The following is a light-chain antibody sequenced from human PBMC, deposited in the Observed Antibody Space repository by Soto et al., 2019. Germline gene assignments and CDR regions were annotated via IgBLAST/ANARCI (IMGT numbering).Light chain of an antibody. Sequence: QSALTQPPSVSWAPGQRVTISCTGSSSNIVAVHDVNWYQQLPGTAPKPLIYDNNIRPSGLPDRFSGYKSGASASLAITGLQGVDEADYYCQSHDIRLGXSCVVGTGTKVXV. CDR1: SSNIVAVHD. J-gene: IGLJ1*01. V-gene: IGLV1-40*01. CDR2: DNN. CDR3: QSHDIRLGXSCV.